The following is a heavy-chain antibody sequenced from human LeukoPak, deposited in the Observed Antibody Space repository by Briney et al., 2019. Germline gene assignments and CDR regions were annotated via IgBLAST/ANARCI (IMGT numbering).Heavy chain of an antibody. Sequence: PSETLSLTCSVSGGXISSYYCSWIRQPPGKGLEWIGYMYYSGSTNYNPSLKNRVTISVDTSKNQFSLKLSSVTAADTAVYYCASGSSTVKYYYGIDVWGRGTTVTVSS. CDR2: MYYSGST. CDR1: GGXISSYY. CDR3: ASGSSTVKYYYGIDV. J-gene: IGHJ6*02. D-gene: IGHD4-17*01. V-gene: IGHV4-59*01.